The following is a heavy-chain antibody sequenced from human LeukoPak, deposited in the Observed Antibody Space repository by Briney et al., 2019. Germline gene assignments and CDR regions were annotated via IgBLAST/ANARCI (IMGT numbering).Heavy chain of an antibody. CDR3: ARDPGSANYGSGSYSSYVDY. V-gene: IGHV4-59*01. CDR2: IYYNGST. CDR1: GGSISSYD. D-gene: IGHD3-10*01. J-gene: IGHJ4*02. Sequence: SETLSLTCTVSGGSISSYDWSWIRQPPGKGLEWIENIYYNGSTNYNPSLKSRVTTSVDTSRNQFSLKVNSVTAADTAVYYCARDPGSANYGSGSYSSYVDYWGQGTLVTVSS.